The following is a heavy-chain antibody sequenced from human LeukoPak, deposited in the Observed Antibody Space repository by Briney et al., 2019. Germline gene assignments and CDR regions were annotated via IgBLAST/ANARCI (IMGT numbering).Heavy chain of an antibody. CDR1: GFTFSSYG. CDR2: ISYDGSNK. Sequence: GGSLRLSCAASGFTFSSYGMRWVRQAPGKGLEWVAGISYDGSNKYYADSVKGRFTISRDNSKNTLYLQMNSLRAEDTAVYYCAKDREYSSSPDYYYYGMDIWGKGTTVTVSS. V-gene: IGHV3-30*18. D-gene: IGHD6-13*01. CDR3: AKDREYSSSPDYYYYGMDI. J-gene: IGHJ6*04.